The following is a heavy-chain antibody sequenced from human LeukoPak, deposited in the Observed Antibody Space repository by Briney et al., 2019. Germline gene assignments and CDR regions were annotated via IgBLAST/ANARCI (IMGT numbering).Heavy chain of an antibody. V-gene: IGHV4-34*01. CDR3: ARGNWFDP. J-gene: IGHJ5*02. CDR1: GVSFSGNS. CDR2: ISFSGGV. Sequence: PSETLSLTCAVSGVSFSGNSWSWIRQSPGKGLEWIGEISFSGGVTYNPSLKSRVSISVDTSKNQFSLKVTSVTAADTSVYYCARGNWFDPWGQGTLVTVSS.